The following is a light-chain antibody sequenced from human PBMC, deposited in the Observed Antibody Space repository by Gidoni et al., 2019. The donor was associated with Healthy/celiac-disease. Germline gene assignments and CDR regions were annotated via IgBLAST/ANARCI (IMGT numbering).Light chain of an antibody. CDR3: QQYYSTPQT. V-gene: IGKV4-1*01. Sequence: DILMTQHPPSLQASLGERAAINCQSSQSVLYSSNNTNYLAWYQQKPGQPPKLLIYWASTRESGVPARFSGSVSGTDFTLTISSLQAEDFAVYYCQQYYSTPQTFGQGTKLEIK. CDR1: QSVLYSSNNTNY. J-gene: IGKJ2*01. CDR2: WAS.